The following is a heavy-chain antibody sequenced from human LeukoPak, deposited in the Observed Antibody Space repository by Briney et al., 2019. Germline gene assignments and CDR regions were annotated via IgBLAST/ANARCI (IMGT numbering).Heavy chain of an antibody. CDR1: GFTFRSYW. D-gene: IGHD3-10*01. CDR2: IKQDGSQK. V-gene: IGHV3-7*01. Sequence: GGSLRLSCAAPGFTFRSYWMNWVRQAPGKALEWVANIKQDGSQKYYVDSVKGRFTISRDNAKNSLYLQMNSLRAEDTAVYYCATDKAGDSYSDYWGQGTLVTVSS. J-gene: IGHJ4*02. CDR3: ATDKAGDSYSDY.